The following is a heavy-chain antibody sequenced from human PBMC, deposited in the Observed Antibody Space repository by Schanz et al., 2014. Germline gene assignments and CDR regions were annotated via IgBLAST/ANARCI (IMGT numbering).Heavy chain of an antibody. CDR1: GGSISSGGYY. CDR3: ARDRVYSYGLPADY. J-gene: IGHJ4*02. V-gene: IGHV4-31*03. D-gene: IGHD5-18*01. Sequence: QVQLQESGPGLVKPSQTLSLTCTVSGGSISSGGYYWSWIRQHPGKGLEWIGYIYYSGSTYYNPSLKSRVTISVDTSKNQFSLKLSSVTAADTAVYYCARDRVYSYGLPADYWGQGTLVTVSS. CDR2: IYYSGST.